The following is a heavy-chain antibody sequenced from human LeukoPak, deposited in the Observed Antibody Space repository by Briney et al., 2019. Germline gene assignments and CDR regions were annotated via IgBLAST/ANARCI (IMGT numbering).Heavy chain of an antibody. CDR1: GFTFSSYA. D-gene: IGHD5-18*01. V-gene: IGHV3-23*01. J-gene: IGHJ5*02. CDR2: ISGNGGRT. Sequence: GGSLRLSCAASGFTFSSYAMSWVRQAPGKGLEWVSVISGNGGRTYYADSVKGRFTISRDNSRNTLYLQMNSLRAEDTALYYCAKVRDLDTVLGRFDKWGQGTLVTVSS. CDR3: AKVRDLDTVLGRFDK.